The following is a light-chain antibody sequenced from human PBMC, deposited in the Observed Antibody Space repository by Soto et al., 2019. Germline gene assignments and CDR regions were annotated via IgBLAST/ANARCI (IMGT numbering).Light chain of an antibody. CDR3: GTWDSSLSAGV. CDR2: DNN. J-gene: IGLJ3*02. Sequence: QSVLTQPPSVSAAPGQKVTISCSGSSSNIGNNYVSWYQQLPGTAPKLLIYDNNNRPSGIPDRFSGCKSGTSATLGITGLQTGDEADYYCGTWDSSLSAGVFGGGTKLTVL. V-gene: IGLV1-51*01. CDR1: SSNIGNNY.